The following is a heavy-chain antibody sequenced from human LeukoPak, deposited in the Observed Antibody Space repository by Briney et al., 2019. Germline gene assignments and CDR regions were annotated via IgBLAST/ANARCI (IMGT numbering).Heavy chain of an antibody. V-gene: IGHV4-59*01. CDR3: ARGVWLKSGDYFDY. CDR2: IYYSGST. D-gene: IGHD5-24*01. J-gene: IGHJ4*02. Sequence: LETLSLTCIVSGGSIGSYYWSWIRQSPGKGLEWMGHIYYSGSTSYNPTLMSRVDISVDTSKNHFSLRVTSMTAADKAVDYCARGVWLKSGDYFDYWGQGTLVTVSS. CDR1: GGSIGSYY.